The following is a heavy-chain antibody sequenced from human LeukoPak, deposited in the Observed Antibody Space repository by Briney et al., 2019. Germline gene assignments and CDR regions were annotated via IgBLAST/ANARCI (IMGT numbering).Heavy chain of an antibody. D-gene: IGHD3-22*01. CDR2: INAGNGNT. CDR1: GYTFTSYA. V-gene: IGHV1-3*01. J-gene: IGHJ3*02. Sequence: GASVKVSCKASGYTFTSYAMHWVRQAPGQRLEWMGWINAGNGNTKYSQKFQGRVTITRDTSASTAYMELSSLRSEDTAVYYCARDVSNYYDSSGYSDAFDIWGQGTMVTVSS. CDR3: ARDVSNYYDSSGYSDAFDI.